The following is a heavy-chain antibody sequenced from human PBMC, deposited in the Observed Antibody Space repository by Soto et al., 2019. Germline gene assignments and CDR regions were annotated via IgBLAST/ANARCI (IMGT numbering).Heavy chain of an antibody. J-gene: IGHJ6*02. D-gene: IGHD6-6*01. CDR1: GGSISSGDYY. V-gene: IGHV4-30-4*01. Sequence: QVQLQESGPGLVKPSQTLSLTCTVSGGSISSGDYYWSWIRQPPGKGLEWIGYIYYSGSTYYNPSLKSRVTISGDKSKNQFSLKLSSVTAADTAVYYCARDRSSSSHYYYYGMDVWGQGTTVTVSS. CDR2: IYYSGST. CDR3: ARDRSSSSHYYYYGMDV.